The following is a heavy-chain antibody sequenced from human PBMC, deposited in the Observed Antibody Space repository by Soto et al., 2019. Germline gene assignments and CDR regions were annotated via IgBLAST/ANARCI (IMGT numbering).Heavy chain of an antibody. CDR1: GFTFSSYW. CDR2: INSDGSST. Sequence: PGGSLRLSCAASGFTFSSYWMHWVRQAPGKGLVWVSRINSDGSSTSYADSVKGRFTISRDNAKNTLYLQMNSLRAEDTAVYYCARVPNPKEPEEYFQHWGQGTLVTSPQ. J-gene: IGHJ1*01. V-gene: IGHV3-74*01. CDR3: ARVPNPKEPEEYFQH. D-gene: IGHD2-2*01.